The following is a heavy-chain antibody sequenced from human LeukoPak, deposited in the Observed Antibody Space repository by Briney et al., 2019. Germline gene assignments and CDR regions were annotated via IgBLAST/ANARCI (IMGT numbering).Heavy chain of an antibody. Sequence: SETLSLTCTVSGGSISSYSWSWIRQPPGKGLEWIGYIYHSGSTYYNPSLKSRVTISVDRSKNQFSLKLSSVTAADTAVYYCARAEEGIAAAVDAFDIWGQGTMVTVSS. CDR1: GGSISSYS. J-gene: IGHJ3*02. D-gene: IGHD6-13*01. CDR2: IYHSGST. CDR3: ARAEEGIAAAVDAFDI. V-gene: IGHV4-30-2*01.